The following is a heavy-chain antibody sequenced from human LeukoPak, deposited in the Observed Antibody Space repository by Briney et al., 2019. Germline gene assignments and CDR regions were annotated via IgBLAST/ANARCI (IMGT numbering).Heavy chain of an antibody. CDR2: INHSGIN. J-gene: IGHJ6*02. Sequence: SQTLSLTCAFYGGSFSGYSLTWIRQPPGKGLEWIGEINHSGINHFNPSLKSRVTISADTSKKQVFLNLSSVTAADTAVYYCAKKKVDVMGNQYYYYYGLDVWGQGTTVTVSS. D-gene: IGHD3-16*01. V-gene: IGHV4-34*01. CDR3: AKKKVDVMGNQYYYYYGLDV. CDR1: GGSFSGYS.